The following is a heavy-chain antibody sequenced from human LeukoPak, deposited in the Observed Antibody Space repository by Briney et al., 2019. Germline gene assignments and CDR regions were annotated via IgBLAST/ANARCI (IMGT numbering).Heavy chain of an antibody. CDR3: AKLAGNWKGGVNWFDP. V-gene: IGHV3-23*01. Sequence: GGSLRLSCAASGFTFSSYAMSWVRQAPGKGLEWVSAISGSGGSTYYADSVKGRFTISRDNSKNTLYQQMNSLRAEDTAVYYCAKLAGNWKGGVNWFDPWGQGTLVTVSS. J-gene: IGHJ5*02. CDR1: GFTFSSYA. CDR2: ISGSGGST. D-gene: IGHD1-20*01.